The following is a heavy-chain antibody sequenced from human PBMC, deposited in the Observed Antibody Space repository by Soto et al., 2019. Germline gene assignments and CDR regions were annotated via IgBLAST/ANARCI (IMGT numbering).Heavy chain of an antibody. CDR1: GYNFAGYW. Sequence: HGESLKISCKVSGYNFAGYWIAGVRQMPGKGLELMGIIYPSDSDTRYRPSFQGQVTISADKSISSAYLQWSSLRASDTAMYYCARGGVSTRTFDYWGQGTPVTVSS. V-gene: IGHV5-51*01. J-gene: IGHJ4*02. D-gene: IGHD3-3*01. CDR3: ARGGVSTRTFDY. CDR2: IYPSDSDT.